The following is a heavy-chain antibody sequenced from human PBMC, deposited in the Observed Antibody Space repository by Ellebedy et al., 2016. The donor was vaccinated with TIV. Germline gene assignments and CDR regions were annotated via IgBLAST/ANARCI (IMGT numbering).Heavy chain of an antibody. V-gene: IGHV3-23*01. D-gene: IGHD3-16*01. CDR3: AKDQVGGDGRWVFDS. CDR2: ISHTGSRT. J-gene: IGHJ3*01. CDR1: GFTFSSYA. Sequence: GESLKISCAASGFTFSSYAMSWVRQAPGKGLEWVSTISHTGSRTYYADSVEGRFTISSDNSRNTLYLQMNSLRAEDTAIYYCAKDQVGGDGRWVFDSWGQGTVVTVSS.